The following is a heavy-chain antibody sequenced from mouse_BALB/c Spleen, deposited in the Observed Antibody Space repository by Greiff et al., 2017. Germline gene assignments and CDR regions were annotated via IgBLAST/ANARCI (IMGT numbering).Heavy chain of an antibody. V-gene: IGHV2-2*02. CDR2: IWSGGST. J-gene: IGHJ4*01. D-gene: IGHD2-4*01. CDR3: ARDDYPYAMDY. CDR1: GFSLTSYG. Sequence: VKLMESGPGLVQPSQSLSITCTVSGFSLTSYGVHWVRQSPGKGLEWLGVIWSGGSTDYNAAFISRLSISKDNSKSQVFFKMNSLQANDKAIYYCARDDYPYAMDYWGQGTSVTVSS.